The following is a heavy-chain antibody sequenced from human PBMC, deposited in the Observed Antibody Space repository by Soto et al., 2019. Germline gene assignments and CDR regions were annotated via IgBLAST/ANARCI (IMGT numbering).Heavy chain of an antibody. CDR2: KSWNSEIV. J-gene: IGHJ6*02. Sequence: SGKSWNSEIVGYADSVKGRFTISRDNAKNSPYLEMNSLRTEDTALYYCAKDRGPCSGNKCSSLYYYYGMDVWGQGTTVTVSS. D-gene: IGHD2-15*01. CDR3: AKDRGPCSGNKCSSLYYYYGMDV. V-gene: IGHV3-9*01.